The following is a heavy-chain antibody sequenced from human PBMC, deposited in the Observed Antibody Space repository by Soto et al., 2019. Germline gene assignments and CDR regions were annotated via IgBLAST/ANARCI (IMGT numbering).Heavy chain of an antibody. V-gene: IGHV1-18*01. CDR3: ARWGYCSGGSCYSKKELGSWYNWFDP. J-gene: IGHJ5*02. Sequence: ASVKVSCKASGYTFTSYGISWVRQAPGQGLEWMGWISAYNGNTNYAQKLHGRVTMTTDTSTSTAYMELRSLRSDDTAVYYCARWGYCSGGSCYSKKELGSWYNWFDPWGQGTLVTVSS. D-gene: IGHD2-15*01. CDR1: GYTFTSYG. CDR2: ISAYNGNT.